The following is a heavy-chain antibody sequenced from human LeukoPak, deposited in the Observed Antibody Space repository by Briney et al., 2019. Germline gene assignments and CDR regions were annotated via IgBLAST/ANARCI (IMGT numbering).Heavy chain of an antibody. J-gene: IGHJ4*02. Sequence: GESLKISCKGSGYSFTSYWITWVRQMPGKGLEWMGRIDPSDSYTNYNPSFQGHVTISADKSISTGYLQWSSLKASDTAMSYCARQPRYCSGGSCSLFDYFDYWGQGTLVTVSS. D-gene: IGHD2-15*01. CDR2: IDPSDSYT. CDR3: ARQPRYCSGGSCSLFDYFDY. V-gene: IGHV5-10-1*01. CDR1: GYSFTSYW.